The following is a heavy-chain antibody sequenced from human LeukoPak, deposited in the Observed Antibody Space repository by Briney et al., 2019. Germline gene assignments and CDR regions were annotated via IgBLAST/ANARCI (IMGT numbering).Heavy chain of an antibody. V-gene: IGHV3-48*01. Sequence: GGSLRLSCATSGFTFSSYSFDWVRQAPGKGLEWVSYIDRRSETMYYARSVRGRFIISRDNAKNSLYLQMDSLGVEDTAVYYCVRGQVTYPWHFDYWGQGSLVTVSS. CDR2: IDRRSETM. CDR1: GFTFSSYS. D-gene: IGHD4-23*01. J-gene: IGHJ4*02. CDR3: VRGQVTYPWHFDY.